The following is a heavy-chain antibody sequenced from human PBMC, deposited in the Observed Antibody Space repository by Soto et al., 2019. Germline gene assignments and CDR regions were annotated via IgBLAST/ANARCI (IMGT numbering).Heavy chain of an antibody. J-gene: IGHJ4*02. Sequence: SETLSLTCTVSGGSISSGNYYWSWIRQPPGKGLEWIGFISYSGSTYYSTSLKSRVTISVDTSKNQFSLKLSSVTAADTAVYYCASNSYGCTFYDYWGQGTLVTAPQ. CDR1: GGSISSGNYY. V-gene: IGHV4-30-4*01. D-gene: IGHD5-18*01. CDR2: ISYSGST. CDR3: ASNSYGCTFYDY.